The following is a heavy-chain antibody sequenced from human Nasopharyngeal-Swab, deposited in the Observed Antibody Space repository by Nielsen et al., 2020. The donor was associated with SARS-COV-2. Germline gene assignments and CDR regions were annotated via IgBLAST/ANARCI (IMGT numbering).Heavy chain of an antibody. J-gene: IGHJ5*01. Sequence: ASVKVSCKASGYIFTSYEIHWVRQATGQGLEWMGWMNPNSGNTGYAQKFQGRVTMTRNTSINTAYMELSSLRSEDTAVYYCARCITNTWSKGWFDFWGHGTLVTVPS. CDR1: GYIFTSYE. CDR2: MNPNSGNT. V-gene: IGHV1-8*01. D-gene: IGHD2-8*01. CDR3: ARCITNTWSKGWFDF.